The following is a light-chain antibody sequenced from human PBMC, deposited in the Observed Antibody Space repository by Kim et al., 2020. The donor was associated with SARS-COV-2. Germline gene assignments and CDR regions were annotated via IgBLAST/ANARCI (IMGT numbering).Light chain of an antibody. CDR2: YDS. V-gene: IGLV3-21*04. J-gene: IGLJ2*01. Sequence: PGKAARITCGGNSIGSKSVHWYQQKPGQAPVLVISYDSDRPSGIPERFSGSNSGNTATLTINRVETEDEADYYCQVWDSSSDHRVVFGGGTQLTVL. CDR1: SIGSKS. CDR3: QVWDSSSDHRVV.